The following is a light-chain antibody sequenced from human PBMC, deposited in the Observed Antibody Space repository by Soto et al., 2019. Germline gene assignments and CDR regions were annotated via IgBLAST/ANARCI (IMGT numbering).Light chain of an antibody. CDR2: GAS. J-gene: IGKJ2*02. V-gene: IGKV3-20*01. CDR1: QSVTSNY. CDR3: QQYGSSGT. Sequence: VLTQSPGTLSLSPGERATLSCRASQSVTSNYLAWYQQRPGQAPRLLIYGASSRAAGIPDRFSGSGSGTDFPLTISRLEPEDFTVYYCQQYGSSGTFGQGTKLEIK.